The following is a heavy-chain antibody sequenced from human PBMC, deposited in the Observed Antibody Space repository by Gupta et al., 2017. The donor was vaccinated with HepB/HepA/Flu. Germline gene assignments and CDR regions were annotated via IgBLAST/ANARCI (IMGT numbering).Heavy chain of an antibody. J-gene: IGHJ4*02. D-gene: IGHD2-15*01. Sequence: VRLLESGGDLIQPGGSLRHSCVASGFTFSDFAMTWVRQAPGKGLDWGSTISYAGEHYTDSVKGRFTISRANSKYTVYPEMSSLRAEDTALYHCVKGLFLLDSWGQGTRVTVSS. CDR1: GFTFSDFA. V-gene: IGHV3-23*01. CDR3: VKGLFLLDS. CDR2: ISYAGE.